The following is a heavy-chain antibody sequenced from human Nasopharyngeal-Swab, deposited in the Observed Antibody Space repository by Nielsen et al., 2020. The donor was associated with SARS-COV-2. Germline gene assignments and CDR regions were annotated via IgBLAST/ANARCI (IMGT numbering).Heavy chain of an antibody. Sequence: SETLSLTCAVYGGSFSGYYWSWIRQPPGKGLEWIGEINHSGSTNYNPSLKSRVTTSVDTSKNQFSLKLSSVTAADTAVYYCARGLTYYDFWSGPYNWFDPWGQGTLVTVSS. CDR2: INHSGST. V-gene: IGHV4-34*01. D-gene: IGHD3-3*01. CDR1: GGSFSGYY. CDR3: ARGLTYYDFWSGPYNWFDP. J-gene: IGHJ5*02.